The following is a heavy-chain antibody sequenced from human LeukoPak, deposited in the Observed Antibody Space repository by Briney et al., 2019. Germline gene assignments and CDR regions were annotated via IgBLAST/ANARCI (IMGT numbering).Heavy chain of an antibody. CDR1: GFTFSSYS. D-gene: IGHD2-15*01. J-gene: IGHJ6*04. CDR2: ISSSSSYI. CDR3: ARGGRGGYCSGGSCYPGHGMDV. V-gene: IGHV3-21*01. Sequence: GGSLRLSCAASGFTFSSYSMNWVRQAPGKGLEWVSSISSSSSYIYYADSLKGRFTISRDNAKNSLYLQMNSLRAEDTAVYYCARGGRGGYCSGGSCYPGHGMDVWGKGTTVTVSS.